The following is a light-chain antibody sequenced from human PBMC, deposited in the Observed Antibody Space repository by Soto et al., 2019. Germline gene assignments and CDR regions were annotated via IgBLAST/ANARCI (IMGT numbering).Light chain of an antibody. CDR1: SGSIASNY. Sequence: NFMLTQPHSVSESPGKTVTISCTGSSGSIASNYVQWYQQRPGSAPTTVIYEDNKSPSGVPDRFSGSIDSSSNAASLTISGLKTEDEAYYYCQSYDSSTVVFGGGTKLTVL. V-gene: IGLV6-57*02. CDR3: QSYDSSTVV. J-gene: IGLJ2*01. CDR2: EDN.